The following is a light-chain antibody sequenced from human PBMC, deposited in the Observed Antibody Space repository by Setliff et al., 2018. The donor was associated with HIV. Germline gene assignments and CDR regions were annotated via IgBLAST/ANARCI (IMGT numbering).Light chain of an antibody. CDR1: SSDIGAYNY. V-gene: IGLV2-14*03. J-gene: IGLJ1*01. Sequence: QSALTQPASVSGSPGQSITISCTGTSSDIGAYNYVSWYQQHPGKAPKVMIYDVRKRPSGVSNRFSGSKSGNTASLTISGLQAEDEATYYCSSYANINTRVFGTGTRSPS. CDR3: SSYANINTRV. CDR2: DVR.